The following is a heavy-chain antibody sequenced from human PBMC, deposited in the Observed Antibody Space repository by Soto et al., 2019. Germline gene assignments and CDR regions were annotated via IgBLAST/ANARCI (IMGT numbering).Heavy chain of an antibody. V-gene: IGHV4-39*01. Sequence: QLQLQESGPGLVKPSETLSLTCTVSGGSISSSSYYWGWIRQPPGKGLEWIGSIYYSGSTYYNPSLKSRVTISVDTSKNQFSLKLSSVTAADTAVYYCARRDYGDYGRYYYYGMDVWGQGTTVTVSS. CDR1: GGSISSSSYY. D-gene: IGHD4-17*01. J-gene: IGHJ6*02. CDR2: IYYSGST. CDR3: ARRDYGDYGRYYYYGMDV.